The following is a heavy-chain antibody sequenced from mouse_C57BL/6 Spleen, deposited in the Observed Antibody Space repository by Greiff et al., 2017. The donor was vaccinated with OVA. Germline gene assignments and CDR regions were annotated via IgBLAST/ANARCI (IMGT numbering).Heavy chain of an antibody. CDR1: GYAFSSSW. D-gene: IGHD1-1*01. CDR2: IYPGDGDT. V-gene: IGHV1-82*01. Sequence: VKLVESGPELVKPGASVKISCKASGYAFSSSWMNWVKQRPGKGLEWIGRIYPGDGDTNYNGKFKGKATLTADKSSSTAYMQLSSLTSEDSAFYFCARGDTTVVEDFAYWGQGTLVTVSA. CDR3: ARGDTTVVEDFAY. J-gene: IGHJ3*01.